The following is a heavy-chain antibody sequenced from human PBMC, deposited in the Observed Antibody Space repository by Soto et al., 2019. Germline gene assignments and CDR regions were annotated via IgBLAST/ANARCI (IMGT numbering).Heavy chain of an antibody. CDR3: AKEREDWLLRRPYFFYGLDV. V-gene: IGHV3-23*01. CDR1: GFTFTKYA. D-gene: IGHD3-3*01. CDR2: ISAGGGST. J-gene: IGHJ6*02. Sequence: EVQLLESGGGLVQPGGSLRLYCAASGFTFTKYALSWVRQAPGKGLEWVSSISAGGGSTHYADSVKGRYTISRDNSKYTLYLQMNSLRDEDTAAYFCAKEREDWLLRRPYFFYGLDVWGQGTTVTGSS.